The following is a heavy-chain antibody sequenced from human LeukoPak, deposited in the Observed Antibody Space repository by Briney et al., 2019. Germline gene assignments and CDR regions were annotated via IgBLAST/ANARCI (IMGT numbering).Heavy chain of an antibody. Sequence: PGGSLRLSCAASGFTFSDYYMSWIRQAPGKGLEWVANIKQDGSEKYYVDSVKGRFTISRDNAKNSLYLQMNSLRAEDTAVYYCASDMRDYDYVWGSFDYWGQGTLVTVSS. D-gene: IGHD3-16*01. CDR3: ASDMRDYDYVWGSFDY. CDR1: GFTFSDYY. J-gene: IGHJ4*02. V-gene: IGHV3-7*01. CDR2: IKQDGSEK.